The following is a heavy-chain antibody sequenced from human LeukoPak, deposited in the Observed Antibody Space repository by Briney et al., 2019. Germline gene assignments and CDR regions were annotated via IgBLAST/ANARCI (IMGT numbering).Heavy chain of an antibody. CDR3: AREGHTYGSDY. V-gene: IGHV3-11*01. CDR1: GFTFSDYY. CDR2: VSQSGSTI. Sequence: GGPLRLSCTASGFTFSDYYMSWIRQAPGKGLEWLSYVSQSGSTIYYADSVKGRFTISRDNGKNSLYLQMNSLRAEDTGMYYCAREGHTYGSDYWGQGTLVTVSS. J-gene: IGHJ4*02. D-gene: IGHD3-10*01.